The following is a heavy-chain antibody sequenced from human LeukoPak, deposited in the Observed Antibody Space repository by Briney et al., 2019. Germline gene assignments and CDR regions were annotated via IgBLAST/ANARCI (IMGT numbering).Heavy chain of an antibody. CDR2: INGDGGST. V-gene: IGHV3-74*03. CDR3: ARDPWGDYRNDY. J-gene: IGHJ4*02. D-gene: IGHD4-11*01. CDR1: GFTFSSYW. Sequence: GGSLRLSCVASGFTFSSYWMHWVRQAPGKGLVWVSRINGDGGSTTYADSVKGRFTISRDNAKNTLYLQMNSLRAEDTAVYYCARDPWGDYRNDYWGQGTLVTVSS.